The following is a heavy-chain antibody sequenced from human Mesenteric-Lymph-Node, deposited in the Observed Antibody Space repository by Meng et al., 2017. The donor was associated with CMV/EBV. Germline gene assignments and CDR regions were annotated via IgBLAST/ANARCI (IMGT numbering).Heavy chain of an antibody. CDR1: GFTFSAYY. J-gene: IGHJ5*02. CDR2: ISSSGSTI. D-gene: IGHD3-9*01. V-gene: IGHV3-11*01. CDR3: ATHRAPLNNWFDP. Sequence: CAASGFTFSAYYMSWIRQAPGKGLEWVSYISSSGSTIYYADSVKGRFTISRDNAKNSLYLQMNSLRAEDTAMYYCATHRAPLNNWFDPWGQGTLVTVSS.